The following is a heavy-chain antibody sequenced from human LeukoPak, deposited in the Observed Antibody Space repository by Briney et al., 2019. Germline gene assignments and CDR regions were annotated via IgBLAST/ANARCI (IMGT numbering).Heavy chain of an antibody. Sequence: GGSLRLSRAASGFTVSSNYMSWVRQAPGKGLEWVSVIYSGGSTYYADSVKGRFTISRDNSKNTLYLQMNSLRAEDTAVYYCAKGEQWLVPGYFDYWGQGTLVTVSS. CDR2: IYSGGST. CDR1: GFTVSSNY. J-gene: IGHJ4*02. CDR3: AKGEQWLVPGYFDY. V-gene: IGHV3-66*01. D-gene: IGHD6-19*01.